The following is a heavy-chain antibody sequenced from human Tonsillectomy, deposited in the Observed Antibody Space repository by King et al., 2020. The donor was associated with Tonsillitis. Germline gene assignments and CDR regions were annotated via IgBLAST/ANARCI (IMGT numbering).Heavy chain of an antibody. Sequence: VQLPQWGAGLLKPSETLSLTCAVSGESFSGYYWSWIRQPPGKGLEWIGEINHSGSTNYNPSLKSRVTISVDTSKNQFSLKLSSVTAADTAVYYCARGPGSSWYGAYYYYYYMDVWGKGTTVSVSS. J-gene: IGHJ6*03. CDR2: INHSGST. D-gene: IGHD6-13*01. CDR1: GESFSGYY. V-gene: IGHV4-34*01. CDR3: ARGPGSSWYGAYYYYYYMDV.